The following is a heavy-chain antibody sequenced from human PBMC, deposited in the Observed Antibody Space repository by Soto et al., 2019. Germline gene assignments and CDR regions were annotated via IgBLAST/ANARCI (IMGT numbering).Heavy chain of an antibody. CDR3: AKVGGYDFWSGYFAPSRSYYYYGMDV. J-gene: IGHJ6*02. D-gene: IGHD3-3*01. Sequence: GGSLRLSCAASGFTFSSYAMSWVRQAPGKGLEWVSAISGSGGSTYYTDSVEGRFTISRDNSKNTLYLQMNSLRAEDTAVYYCAKVGGYDFWSGYFAPSRSYYYYGMDVWGQGTTVTVSS. CDR2: ISGSGGST. V-gene: IGHV3-23*01. CDR1: GFTFSSYA.